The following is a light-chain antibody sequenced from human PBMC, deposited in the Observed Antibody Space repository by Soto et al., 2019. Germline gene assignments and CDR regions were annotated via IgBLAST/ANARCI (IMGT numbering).Light chain of an antibody. CDR1: SGHSSYI. V-gene: IGLV4-60*02. Sequence: QAVVTQSSSASASLGSSVKLTCALSSGHSSYIIAWHQQQPGKAPRYLMKVEGSGSYNKGSGVPDRFSGSSSGADRYLTISNLQFEDEADYYCETWDSKTVVFGGGTKVTVL. CDR2: VEGSGSY. J-gene: IGLJ2*01. CDR3: ETWDSKTVV.